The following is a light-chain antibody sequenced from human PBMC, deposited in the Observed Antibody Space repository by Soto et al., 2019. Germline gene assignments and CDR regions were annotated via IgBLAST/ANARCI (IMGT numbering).Light chain of an antibody. CDR1: QSVSSNY. CDR2: GAS. Sequence: EIVLTQSPGTLSLSPGDRATLSCRASQSVSSNYLAWYQQKPDQAPRLLIYGASIMATGIPDRFSGSGSGTDFALTIRRLEPEDFAMYFCHQYGSSPRTFGQGTKVEIK. V-gene: IGKV3-20*01. J-gene: IGKJ1*01. CDR3: HQYGSSPRT.